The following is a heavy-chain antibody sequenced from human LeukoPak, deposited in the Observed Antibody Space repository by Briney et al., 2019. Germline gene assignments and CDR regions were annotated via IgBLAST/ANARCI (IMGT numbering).Heavy chain of an antibody. CDR1: GFTFSSYS. J-gene: IGHJ3*02. Sequence: GGSLRLSCAASGFTFSSYSMNWVRQAPGKGLEWGSYISSGSNTIYYADSVKGRFTISRDNAKNSLYLQMNSLRAEDAAVYYCATDPGYGYSGAFDIWGQGTMVTVSS. V-gene: IGHV3-48*01. CDR3: ATDPGYGYSGAFDI. CDR2: ISSGSNTI. D-gene: IGHD5-18*01.